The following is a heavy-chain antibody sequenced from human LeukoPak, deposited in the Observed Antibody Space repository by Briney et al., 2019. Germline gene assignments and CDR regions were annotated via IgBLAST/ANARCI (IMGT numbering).Heavy chain of an antibody. CDR1: GFTFSNYA. Sequence: GGSLRLSCAASGFTFSNYAMSWVRQAPGKGLEWVSGISGSGTSTYYADSVKGRFTISRDNSKNTLYLQMNSLRAEDTAVYYCASRNYYDSSGYYYYYFDYWGQGTLVTVSS. CDR3: ASRNYYDSSGYYYYYFDY. CDR2: ISGSGTST. D-gene: IGHD3-22*01. J-gene: IGHJ4*02. V-gene: IGHV3-23*01.